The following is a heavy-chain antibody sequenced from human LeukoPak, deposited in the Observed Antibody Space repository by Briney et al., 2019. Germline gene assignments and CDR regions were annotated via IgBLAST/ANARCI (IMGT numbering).Heavy chain of an antibody. Sequence: PSETLSLTCTVSGGSIRSSDHYWAWIRQPPGKGLEWIASIYYSGSTYYNPSLKSRVTISVDTSKNQFSLKLSSVTAADTAVYYCARIGFGFDYWGQGTLVTVSS. D-gene: IGHD3-10*01. V-gene: IGHV4-39*01. CDR1: GGSIRSSDHY. J-gene: IGHJ4*02. CDR2: IYYSGST. CDR3: ARIGFGFDY.